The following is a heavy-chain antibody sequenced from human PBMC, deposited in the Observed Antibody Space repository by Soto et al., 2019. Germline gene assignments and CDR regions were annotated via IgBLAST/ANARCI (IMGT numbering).Heavy chain of an antibody. Sequence: GASVKVSCKASGGTFSSYAISWVRQAPGQGLEWMGGIIPIFGTANYAQKFQGRVTITADESTSTAYMELSSLRSEDTAVYYCARDRGIAVWGRFDPWGQGTLVTVSS. D-gene: IGHD6-19*01. CDR3: ARDRGIAVWGRFDP. CDR1: GGTFSSYA. CDR2: IIPIFGTA. J-gene: IGHJ5*02. V-gene: IGHV1-69*13.